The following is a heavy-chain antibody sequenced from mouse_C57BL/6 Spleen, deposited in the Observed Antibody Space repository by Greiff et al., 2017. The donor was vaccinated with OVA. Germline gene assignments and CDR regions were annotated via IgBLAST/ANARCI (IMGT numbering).Heavy chain of an antibody. CDR1: GYAFSSSW. CDR2: IYPGDGDT. D-gene: IGHD2-2*01. CDR3: APYGSWFAY. Sequence: QVQLQQSGPELVKPGASVKISCKASGYAFSSSWMNWVKQRPGTGLEWIGRIYPGDGDTNYNGKFKGKATLTADKSSSTAYMQLSSLTSEDSAVYFCAPYGSWFAYWGQGTLVTVSA. V-gene: IGHV1-82*01. J-gene: IGHJ3*01.